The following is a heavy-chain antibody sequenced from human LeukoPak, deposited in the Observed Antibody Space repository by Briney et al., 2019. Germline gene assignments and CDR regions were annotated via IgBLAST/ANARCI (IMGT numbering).Heavy chain of an antibody. CDR2: ISCYNGDT. J-gene: IGHJ4*02. CDR1: GYTFNRYG. CDR3: ARDPSNTSGSYVYFDY. Sequence: ASVNVSCKASGYTFNRYGISWVRQAPGQGLEWMGWISCYNGDTKYAQKFQGRVSMTTDTSTSTAHMELRSLRSDDTAVYYCARDPSNTSGSYVYFDYWGQGALVTVSS. V-gene: IGHV1-18*01. D-gene: IGHD6-19*01.